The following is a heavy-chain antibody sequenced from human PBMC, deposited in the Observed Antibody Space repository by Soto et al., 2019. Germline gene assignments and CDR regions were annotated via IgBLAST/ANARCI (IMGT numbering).Heavy chain of an antibody. CDR1: GGSISRCCYY. J-gene: IGHJ6*02. Sequence: PSETLSLTCTVSGGSISRCCYYWSWIRQHPGKGLEWIGYIYYSGSTYYNPSLKSRVTISVDTSKNQFSLKLSSVTAADTAVYYCAREDSSRYGMDVWGQGTTVTVSS. CDR2: IYYSGST. CDR3: AREDSSRYGMDV. V-gene: IGHV4-31*03.